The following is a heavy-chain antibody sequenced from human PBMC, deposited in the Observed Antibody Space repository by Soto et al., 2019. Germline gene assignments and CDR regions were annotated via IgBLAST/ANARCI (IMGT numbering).Heavy chain of an antibody. CDR2: IYYSGST. V-gene: IGHV4-39*01. J-gene: IGHJ4*02. D-gene: IGHD3-10*01. CDR1: GGSISSNNYY. CDR3: ARRRYYGSGSYFDS. Sequence: QLQLQESGPGLVKPSETLSLTCTVSGGSISSNNYYWGWIRQPPGKGLEWIGTIYYSGSTYYNASLKSRVTISVDTSKNQLSLKLSSVTAADTAVYYCARRRYYGSGSYFDSWGQGTLVTVSS.